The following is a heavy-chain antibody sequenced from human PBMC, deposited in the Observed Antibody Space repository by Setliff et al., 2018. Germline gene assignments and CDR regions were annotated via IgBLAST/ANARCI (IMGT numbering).Heavy chain of an antibody. CDR1: GFTFSNHG. CDR3: ARDVYDFRTGLADP. V-gene: IGHV3-48*03. D-gene: IGHD3-3*01. CDR2: INSWGTTK. J-gene: IGHJ5*02. Sequence: GGSLRLSCAVSGFTFSNHGMNWVRQAPGKGLEWVSYINSWGTTKYYADSVKGRFTISRDNAKNSLYLDLNSLRGEDMAVYYCARDVYDFRTGLADPWGQGTLVTVSS.